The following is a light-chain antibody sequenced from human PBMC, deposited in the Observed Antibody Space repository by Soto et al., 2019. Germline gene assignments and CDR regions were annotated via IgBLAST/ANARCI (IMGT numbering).Light chain of an antibody. CDR3: AAWDDSLNGVV. CDR2: NNN. CDR1: SSNIGSTT. V-gene: IGLV1-44*01. J-gene: IGLJ3*02. Sequence: QSVLTQPPSASGTPGQRVTLACSGSSSNIGSTTVKWYQQLPGTAPKLLSYNNNQRPSGVPDRFSGSKSGASDSLAISGLQSEDEADYYCAAWDDSLNGVVFGGGTKLTVL.